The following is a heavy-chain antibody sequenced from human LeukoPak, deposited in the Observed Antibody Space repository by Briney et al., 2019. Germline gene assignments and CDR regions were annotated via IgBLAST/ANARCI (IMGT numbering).Heavy chain of an antibody. CDR1: GGSFSGHY. D-gene: IGHD2-2*01. CDR3: ARGMYQLRNIRVPNWFDP. CDR2: IHHSGST. V-gene: IGHV4-34*01. Sequence: SETLSLTCAVYGGSFSGHYWSWIRQPPGKGLECIGEIHHSGSTNYNPSLKSRVTISVDTSKNQFSLKLSSVTAADTAVYYCARGMYQLRNIRVPNWFDPWGQGTLVTVSS. J-gene: IGHJ5*02.